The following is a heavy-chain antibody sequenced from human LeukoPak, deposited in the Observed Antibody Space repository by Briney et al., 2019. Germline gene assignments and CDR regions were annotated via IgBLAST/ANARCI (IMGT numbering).Heavy chain of an antibody. CDR2: IRFDGSYK. J-gene: IGHJ4*02. CDR3: AKTWRGSSWSFDY. Sequence: PGGSLRLSCAASGFTFSSYGMHWVRQAPGKGLEWVAFIRFDGSYKYYADSVKGRFTLSRDNSKNTLDLQMNSLRAEDTAVYYCAKTWRGSSWSFDYWGQGTLVTVSS. V-gene: IGHV3-30*02. D-gene: IGHD6-13*01. CDR1: GFTFSSYG.